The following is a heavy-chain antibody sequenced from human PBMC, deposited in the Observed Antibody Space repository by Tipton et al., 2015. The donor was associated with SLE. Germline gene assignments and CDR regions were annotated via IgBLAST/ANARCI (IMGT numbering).Heavy chain of an antibody. CDR2: IYSYTNKR. Sequence: QLVQSGPEVKAPGASVKVSCKTSGYSFINYGISWVRQAPGQGLEWIGWIYSYTNKRNYAQKVQGRVTMTTDTSTSTAYMELRSLRSDDTAVYYCARVGGSYYGKGYFQHWGQGTLVTVSS. D-gene: IGHD1-26*01. J-gene: IGHJ1*01. CDR1: GYSFINYG. V-gene: IGHV1-18*01. CDR3: ARVGGSYYGKGYFQH.